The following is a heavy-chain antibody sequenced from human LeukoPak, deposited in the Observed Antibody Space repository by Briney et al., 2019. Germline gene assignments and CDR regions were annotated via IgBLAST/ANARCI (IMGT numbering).Heavy chain of an antibody. CDR2: MNPNSGNT. CDR1: GYTFTSYD. D-gene: IGHD2-2*01. CDR3: ARIGLVVVPAASYHYYYGMDV. V-gene: IGHV1-8*01. J-gene: IGHJ6*02. Sequence: ASVKVSCKASGYTFTSYDINWVRQATGQGLEWMGWMNPNSGNTGYAQKFQGRVTMTRNTSISTAYMELSSLRSEDTAVYYCARIGLVVVPAASYHYYYGMDVWGQGTTVAVSS.